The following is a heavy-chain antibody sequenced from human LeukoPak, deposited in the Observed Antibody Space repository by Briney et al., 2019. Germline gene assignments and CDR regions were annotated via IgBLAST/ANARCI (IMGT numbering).Heavy chain of an antibody. D-gene: IGHD1-1*01. CDR2: VFYTGNA. J-gene: IGHJ3*02. V-gene: IGHV4-59*08. CDR3: ARHLITGTTYRQGFDI. Sequence: NPSETLSLTCSVSGGSLSKYYWSWIRQPPGKGLEWIGYVFYTGNANYTPSLKSRVTISVDTSNNQFSLKLSSVTAADTAVYYCARHLITGTTYRQGFDIWGQGTMVTVSS. CDR1: GGSLSKYY.